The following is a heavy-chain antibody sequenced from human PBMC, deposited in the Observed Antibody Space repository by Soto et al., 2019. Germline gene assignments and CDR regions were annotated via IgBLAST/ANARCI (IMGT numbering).Heavy chain of an antibody. CDR1: GYTFTSYA. V-gene: IGHV1-3*01. CDR3: AREDYALFDY. D-gene: IGHD2-2*01. CDR2: INAGNGNT. Sequence: ASVKVSCKASGYTFTSYAMHWVRQAPGQRLEWMGWINAGNGNTKYSQKFQGRVSMTKDPSASTAYMELSSLRSEDPAVYYCAREDYALFDYWGQGTLVTVSS. J-gene: IGHJ4*02.